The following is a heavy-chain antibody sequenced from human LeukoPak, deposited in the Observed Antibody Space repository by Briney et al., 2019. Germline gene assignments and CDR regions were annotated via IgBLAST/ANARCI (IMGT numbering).Heavy chain of an antibody. CDR1: GYTFTGYY. D-gene: IGHD2-15*01. CDR2: INPNSGGT. J-gene: IGHJ4*02. V-gene: IGHV1-2*02. CDR3: ARGNVVVVAATSSYFDY. Sequence: ASVKVSCKASGYTFTGYYMHWVRQAPGQGLEWMGWINPNSGGTNYAQKFQGRVTMTRDTSISTAYMELSRLRSDDTAVYYCARGNVVVVAATSSYFDYWGQGTLVTVSS.